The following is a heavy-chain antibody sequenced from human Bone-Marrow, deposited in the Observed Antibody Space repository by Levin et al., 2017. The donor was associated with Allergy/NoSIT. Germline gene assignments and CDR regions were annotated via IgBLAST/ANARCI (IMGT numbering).Heavy chain of an antibody. Sequence: PGGSLRLSCAASGFTFSTYNMNWVRQAPGKGLEWISYISSSGSAIFYADSVRGRFTISRDNAKDSLYLQMNNLSDEDTAVYYCARGGADGDYVLYWGQGTLVAVSS. J-gene: IGHJ4*02. CDR3: ARGGADGDYVLY. CDR2: ISSSGSAI. V-gene: IGHV3-48*02. D-gene: IGHD4-17*01. CDR1: GFTFSTYN.